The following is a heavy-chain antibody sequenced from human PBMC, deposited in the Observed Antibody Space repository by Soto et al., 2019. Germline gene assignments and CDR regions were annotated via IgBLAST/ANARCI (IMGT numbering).Heavy chain of an antibody. CDR3: SRYRREAVAGYTLDN. V-gene: IGHV4-59*01. CDR2: VYNSGST. D-gene: IGHD6-13*01. Sequence: SETLSLTCTVSGGSISSYYWSWIRQPPGKGLEWIGYVYNSGSTNYNPSLKSRVTISEDTSKSQFSLKVNSMTAADTAVYYCSRYRREAVAGYTLDNWGQGILVTVSS. J-gene: IGHJ4*02. CDR1: GGSISSYY.